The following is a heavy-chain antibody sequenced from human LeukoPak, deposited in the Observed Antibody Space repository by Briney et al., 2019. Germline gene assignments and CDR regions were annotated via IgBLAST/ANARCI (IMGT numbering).Heavy chain of an antibody. CDR3: ARGEPGGRYY. Sequence: SETLSLSCAASGGSFSTYYWNWIRQPPGKGLEWIGEISHSGITNYNPSLKSQVIISVDTSKKQSSLRLTSVTAADTAVYYCARGEPGGRYYWGQGNLVTVSS. CDR2: ISHSGIT. D-gene: IGHD3-10*01. J-gene: IGHJ4*02. V-gene: IGHV4-34*01. CDR1: GGSFSTYY.